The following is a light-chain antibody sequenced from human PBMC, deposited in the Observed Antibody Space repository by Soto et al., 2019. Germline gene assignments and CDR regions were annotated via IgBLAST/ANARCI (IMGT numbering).Light chain of an antibody. J-gene: IGKJ5*01. CDR3: QQSYSTLIT. CDR1: QSISSS. V-gene: IGKV1-39*01. CDR2: AAS. Sequence: DIQMTQSPSSLSASVGDRVTITCRASQSISSSLNWYQQNPGKAPKLLIYAASSLQSGVPSRFGGSGSGTDFTLTISSLQPEDFATYYCQQSYSTLITFGQGTRLESK.